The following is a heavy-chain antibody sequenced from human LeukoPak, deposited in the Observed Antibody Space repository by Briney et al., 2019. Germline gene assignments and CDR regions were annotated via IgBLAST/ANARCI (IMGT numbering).Heavy chain of an antibody. J-gene: IGHJ4*02. V-gene: IGHV3-23*01. Sequence: GGSLKLSCAASGFNFSSYAMSWVRQAPGKGPELVSAISGCGGSTYYADSEKGGFTIANDNSKNTLYLQMNSLRAEDTAVYYCAKTRGNGNYFDYWGQGTLVTVSS. CDR3: AKTRGNGNYFDY. CDR1: GFNFSSYA. CDR2: ISGCGGST. D-gene: IGHD4-23*01.